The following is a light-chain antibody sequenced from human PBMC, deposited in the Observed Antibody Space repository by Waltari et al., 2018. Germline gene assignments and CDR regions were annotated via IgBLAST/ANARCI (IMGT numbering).Light chain of an antibody. CDR3: QHYLRLPVT. Sequence: EIVLKKSPGTLSLAPGERATLSCRTSQSVTRASALYQQKPGQAPRLLIYGASNRATGIPDRFSGSGSGTDFSLTISSLEPEDFSVYYCQHYLRLPVTFGQGTKVEVK. V-gene: IGKV3-20*01. J-gene: IGKJ1*01. CDR1: QSVTRAS. CDR2: GAS.